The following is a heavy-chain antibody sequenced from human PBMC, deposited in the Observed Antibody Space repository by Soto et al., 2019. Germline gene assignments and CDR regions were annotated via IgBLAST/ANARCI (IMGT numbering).Heavy chain of an antibody. CDR3: GSPDRASFRYTVAY. D-gene: IGHD3-16*02. Sequence: EVQLVESGGGLVQPGGSLRLSCAASGFAFNSHWMHWVRQAPGKGLVWVSRINSDGTSTDYAESVKGRFTISRDNAKNTLYLQMNSLGVEDTGVYDCGSPDRASFRYTVAYWGQGTLVTVSS. CDR2: INSDGTST. V-gene: IGHV3-74*01. J-gene: IGHJ4*02. CDR1: GFAFNSHW.